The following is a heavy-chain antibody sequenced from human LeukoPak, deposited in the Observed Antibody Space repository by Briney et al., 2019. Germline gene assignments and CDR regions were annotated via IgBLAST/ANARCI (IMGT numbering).Heavy chain of an antibody. V-gene: IGHV4-34*01. CDR1: GGSFSGYY. D-gene: IGHD2-15*01. J-gene: IGHJ6*02. CDR3: ARGYCSGGSCYYYYGMDV. CDR2: INHSGST. Sequence: SETLSLTCAVYGGSFSGYYWSWIRQHPGKGLEWIGEINHSGSTNYNPSLKSRVTISVDTSKNQFSLKLSSVTAADTAVYYCARGYCSGGSCYYYYGMDVWGQGTTVTVSS.